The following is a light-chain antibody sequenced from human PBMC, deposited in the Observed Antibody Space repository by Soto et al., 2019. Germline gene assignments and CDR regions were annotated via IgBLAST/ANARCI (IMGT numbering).Light chain of an antibody. J-gene: IGKJ1*01. CDR1: QSVSSN. CDR3: QQYNNWPPT. V-gene: IGKV3-15*01. CDR2: GAS. Sequence: EIVMTQSPATLSVSPGERATLSCRASQSVSSNLAWYQQKPGQAPRLLIYGASTRATGIPARFSGSGSGTEFTLTISSLQSEDFAVYYCQQYNNWPPTFGHGSKVDNK.